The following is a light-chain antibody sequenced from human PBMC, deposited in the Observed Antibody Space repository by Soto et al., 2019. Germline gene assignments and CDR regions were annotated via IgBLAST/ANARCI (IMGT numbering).Light chain of an antibody. CDR3: PQYDSYSWT. CDR1: QDIDNY. CDR2: DAS. V-gene: IGKV1-33*01. Sequence: RHMAESSSSLSSSVGDRVTITCQASQDIDNYLNWYQQKPGKSPKLLIYDASNLETGVPSRFSGSGSGTEFTLTISGLQPDDLATYYCPQYDSYSWTFGQGTKV. J-gene: IGKJ1*01.